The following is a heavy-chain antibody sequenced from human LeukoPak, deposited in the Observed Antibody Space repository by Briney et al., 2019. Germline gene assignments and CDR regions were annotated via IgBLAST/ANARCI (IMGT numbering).Heavy chain of an antibody. J-gene: IGHJ6*03. Sequence: ASVKVSCKASGYTFTSYGISWVRQAPGQGLEWMGWISAYNGNTNYAQKLQGRVTMTTDTSTSTAYMELRSLRSDDTAVYYCARVLIDRKTNYYYYYMDVWGKGTTVTISS. D-gene: IGHD3-22*01. CDR3: ARVLIDRKTNYYYYYMDV. V-gene: IGHV1-18*01. CDR2: ISAYNGNT. CDR1: GYTFTSYG.